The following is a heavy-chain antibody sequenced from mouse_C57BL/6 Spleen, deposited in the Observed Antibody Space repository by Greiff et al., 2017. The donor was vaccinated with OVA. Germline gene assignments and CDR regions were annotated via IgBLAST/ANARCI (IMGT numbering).Heavy chain of an antibody. J-gene: IGHJ4*01. CDR2: IYPGDGDT. Sequence: QVQLKESGAELVKPGASVKISCKASGYAFSSYWMNWVKQRPGKGLEWIGQIYPGDGDTNYNGKFKGKATLTADKSSSPAYMQLSSLTSEDSAVYFCARFGYEAMDYWGQGTSVTVSS. CDR1: GYAFSSYW. V-gene: IGHV1-80*01. CDR3: ARFGYEAMDY.